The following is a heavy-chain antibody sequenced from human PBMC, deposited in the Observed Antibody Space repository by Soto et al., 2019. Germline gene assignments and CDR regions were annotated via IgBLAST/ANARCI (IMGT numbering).Heavy chain of an antibody. CDR3: ARVSATGTRWFDP. V-gene: IGHV4-31*03. CDR2: IYHNGRT. J-gene: IGHJ5*02. CDR1: GASMNSGAYY. D-gene: IGHD6-13*01. Sequence: QVQLQESGPGLVKPSQTLSLTCTVSGASMNSGAYYCSWFRHPPGQRLEWIGYIYHNGRTYNNPSLMSRVTMSLDTSKTQFSLKLNAVSAADTAVYYCARVSATGTRWFDPWGQVTLVTVSS.